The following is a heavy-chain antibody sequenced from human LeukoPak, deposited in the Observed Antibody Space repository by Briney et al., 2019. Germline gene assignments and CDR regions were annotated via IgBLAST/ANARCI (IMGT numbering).Heavy chain of an antibody. Sequence: GGSLRFSCAASGFTVSSNYISWVRQAPGKGLEWVSVIYSGGSTYYADSVKGRFTISRDNSKNTLYLQMKSLRAEDTAVDVCARTDETAPAEDFQHWGQGTLVTVSS. CDR2: IYSGGST. CDR3: ARTDETAPAEDFQH. V-gene: IGHV3-53*01. CDR1: GFTVSSNY. J-gene: IGHJ1*01. D-gene: IGHD2-21*02.